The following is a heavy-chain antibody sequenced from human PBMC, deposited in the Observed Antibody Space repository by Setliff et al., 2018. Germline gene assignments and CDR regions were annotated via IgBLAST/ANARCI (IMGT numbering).Heavy chain of an antibody. CDR2: FSESGST. V-gene: IGHV4-39*01. CDR1: GGSISSRSYY. J-gene: IGHJ4*02. D-gene: IGHD3-22*01. Sequence: KASETLSLTCTVSGGSISSRSYYWAWIRQPPGKGLECIGSFSESGSTYYSPSLKSRVTISVDTSKDQFSLNLNSVTAADTAVYYCARQGGDYYDGSGYYYAPFDYWGQGILVTVSS. CDR3: ARQGGDYYDGSGYYYAPFDY.